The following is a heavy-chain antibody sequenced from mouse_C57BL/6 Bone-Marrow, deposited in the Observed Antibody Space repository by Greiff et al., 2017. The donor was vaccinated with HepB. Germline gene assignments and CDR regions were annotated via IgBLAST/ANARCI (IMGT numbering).Heavy chain of an antibody. J-gene: IGHJ2*01. Sequence: EVKLEESGAELVKPGASVKLSCTASGFNIKDYYMHWVKQRTEQGLEWIGRIDPEDGETKYAPKFQGKATITADTSSNTAYLQLSSLTSEDTAVYYCARYGITTVEGDYFDYWGQGTTLTVSS. CDR2: IDPEDGET. CDR1: GFNIKDYY. D-gene: IGHD1-1*01. V-gene: IGHV14-2*01. CDR3: ARYGITTVEGDYFDY.